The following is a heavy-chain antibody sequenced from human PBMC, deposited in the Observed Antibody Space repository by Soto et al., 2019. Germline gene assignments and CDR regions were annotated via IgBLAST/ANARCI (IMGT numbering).Heavy chain of an antibody. Sequence: TSETLSLTCTVSGGSISSSSYYWGWIRQPPGKGLEWIGTLYYGGSTFYNPSLKSRVTISVDTSKNQFSLKLSSVTAADTAVYYCARRIAAAGTYYYGMEVWGQGVTVTVSS. D-gene: IGHD6-13*01. CDR3: ARRIAAAGTYYYGMEV. CDR1: GGSISSSSYY. J-gene: IGHJ6*02. CDR2: LYYGGST. V-gene: IGHV4-39*01.